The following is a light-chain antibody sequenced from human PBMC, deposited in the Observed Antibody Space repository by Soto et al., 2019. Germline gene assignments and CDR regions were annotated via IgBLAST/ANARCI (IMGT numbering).Light chain of an antibody. V-gene: IGKV1-5*01. CDR3: QQYNSYSRT. J-gene: IGKJ1*01. CDR1: QSISNW. CDR2: DAS. Sequence: DIQMTQSPSTLSASVGDRVTITCRASQSISNWLAWYQQKPGKAHKLLIYDASSLESGVSLRVSGSGSGTEFTLTISSLQPDDFATYYCQQYNSYSRTFGQGTKVDIK.